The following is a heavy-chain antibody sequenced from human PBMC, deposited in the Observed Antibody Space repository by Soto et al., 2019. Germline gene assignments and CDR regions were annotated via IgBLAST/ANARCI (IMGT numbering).Heavy chain of an antibody. CDR2: ITGSGDTT. J-gene: IGHJ6*01. CDR3: ALWEHWVSNSYYDGLDV. D-gene: IGHD1-26*01. CDR1: GFTFNRYG. V-gene: IGHV3-23*01. Sequence: EVQLLESGGGLVQPGGSLRLSCAASGFTFNRYGMSWVRQAPGKGLQWVSTITGSGDTTYYADSVKGRFTISRDNSKNTLYLQMNSLRVEDTAVYCCALWEHWVSNSYYDGLDVW.